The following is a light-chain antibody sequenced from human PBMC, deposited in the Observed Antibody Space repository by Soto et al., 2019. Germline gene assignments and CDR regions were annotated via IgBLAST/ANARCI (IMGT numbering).Light chain of an antibody. CDR1: QSVGYH. CDR3: QQYDNWPPFT. V-gene: IGKV3-11*01. CDR2: DAS. Sequence: EIVLTQSPATLSLSPGERATLSCRASQSVGYHLAWYQQKPGQAPRLLIYDASNRATGIPARFSGSGSGTDFTLAISSLQSEDFAVYYCQQYDNWPPFTFGPGTKVDIK. J-gene: IGKJ3*01.